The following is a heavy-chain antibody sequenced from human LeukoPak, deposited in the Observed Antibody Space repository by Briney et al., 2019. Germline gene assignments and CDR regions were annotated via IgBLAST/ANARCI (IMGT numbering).Heavy chain of an antibody. J-gene: IGHJ4*02. CDR2: ISVSGNT. D-gene: IGHD4-23*01. V-gene: IGHV3-23*01. CDR1: GFTLSSYA. CDR3: ARVDYGGNLNLDY. Sequence: GGSLRLSCAASGFTLSSYAMSWVRQAPGKGLEWVSAISVSGNTYHADSVKGRFTISRDSSKNTLYLQMNSLRAEDTAVYYCARVDYGGNLNLDYWGQGTLVTVSS.